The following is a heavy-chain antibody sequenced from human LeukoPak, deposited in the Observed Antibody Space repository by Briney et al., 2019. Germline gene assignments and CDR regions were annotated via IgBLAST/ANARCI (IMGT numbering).Heavy chain of an antibody. CDR1: GGSISSSSYY. Sequence: SESLSLTCTVSGGSISSSSYYWGWIRQPPGKGLEWIGSIYYSGSTYYNPSLKSRVTISVDTSKNQFSLKLSSVTAADTAVYYCARQTFGALYFDSWGQGTLVTVSS. V-gene: IGHV4-39*07. CDR2: IYYSGST. D-gene: IGHD3-10*01. J-gene: IGHJ4*02. CDR3: ARQTFGALYFDS.